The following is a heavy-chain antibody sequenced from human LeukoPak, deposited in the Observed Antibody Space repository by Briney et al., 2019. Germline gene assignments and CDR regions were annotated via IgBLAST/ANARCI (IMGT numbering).Heavy chain of an antibody. V-gene: IGHV4-59*08. CDR2: IYYSGST. CDR3: ARHPGYGGNPYFDY. CDR1: GGSISSYY. Sequence: PSETLSLTCTVSGGSISSYYWSWIRQPPGKGLEWIGYIYYSGSTNYNPSLKSRVTISVDTSKNQFSLKLSSVTAADTAVYYCARHPGYGGNPYFDYWGQGTLVTVSS. D-gene: IGHD4-23*01. J-gene: IGHJ4*02.